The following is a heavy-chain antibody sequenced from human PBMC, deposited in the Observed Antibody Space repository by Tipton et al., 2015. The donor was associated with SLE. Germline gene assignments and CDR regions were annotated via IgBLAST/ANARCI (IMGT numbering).Heavy chain of an antibody. Sequence: TLSLTCTVSGSISSTSYYWGWIRQSPGTGLEWLGEINHGGGTNYNPSLKSRVTILIDTSENKFSLNLKSVTAADTAVYYCARAPYCGADCHPDGFDIWGQGTLVTVSS. CDR3: ARAPYCGADCHPDGFDI. V-gene: IGHV4-39*07. D-gene: IGHD2-21*02. CDR2: INHGGGT. CDR1: GSISSTSYY. J-gene: IGHJ3*02.